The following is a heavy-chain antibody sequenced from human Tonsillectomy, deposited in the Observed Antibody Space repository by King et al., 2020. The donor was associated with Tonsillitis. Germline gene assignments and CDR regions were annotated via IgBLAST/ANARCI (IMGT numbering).Heavy chain of an antibody. CDR2: NDTPSIP. V-gene: IGHV3-48*01. D-gene: IGHD1-1*01. Sequence: VQLVESGGGLVQPGGSLTLSCAASGFTFSTYTFNWVRQAPGKGLEWVSYNDTPSIPYYADSVKGRCTISRENAKNSVFLQMCSLRAEDTAVYYCARDKDWSFDYWGQGTLVTVSS. J-gene: IGHJ4*02. CDR3: ARDKDWSFDY. CDR1: GFTFSTYT.